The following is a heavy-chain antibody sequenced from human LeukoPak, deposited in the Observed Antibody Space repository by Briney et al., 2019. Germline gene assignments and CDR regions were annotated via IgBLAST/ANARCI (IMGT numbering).Heavy chain of an antibody. Sequence: SETLSLTCTVSGGSISGYYWSWIRQPPGKGLQFIGYIHYTGSTNYNPSLESRVTLSVDTSKNQSSLKLRSVTAAATAVYYCARLSKDTVVLPAAMAHYFDYWGQGTLVTVSS. CDR1: GGSISGYY. V-gene: IGHV4-59*08. J-gene: IGHJ4*02. CDR2: IHYTGST. D-gene: IGHD2-2*01. CDR3: ARLSKDTVVLPAAMAHYFDY.